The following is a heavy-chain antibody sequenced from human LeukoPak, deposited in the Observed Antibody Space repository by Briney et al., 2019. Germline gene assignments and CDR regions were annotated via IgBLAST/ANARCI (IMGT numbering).Heavy chain of an antibody. Sequence: ASVKVSCKASGYTFTGYYMHWVRQAPGQGLEWMGWINPNSGGTNYAQKFQGWVTMTRDTSISTAYMELSRLRSDDTAVYYCARGGRRDGYNSRQYYFDYWGQGTLVTVSS. J-gene: IGHJ4*02. V-gene: IGHV1-2*04. CDR3: ARGGRRDGYNSRQYYFDY. CDR1: GYTFTGYY. D-gene: IGHD5-24*01. CDR2: INPNSGGT.